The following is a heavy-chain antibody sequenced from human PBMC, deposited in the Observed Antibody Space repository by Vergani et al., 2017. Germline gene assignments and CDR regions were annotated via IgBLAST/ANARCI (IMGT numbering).Heavy chain of an antibody. CDR2: IRSDESRR. V-gene: IGHV3-30*02. D-gene: IGHD4-17*01. CDR3: ARPSAPGDYDALDI. CDR1: GFTFNSYG. J-gene: IGHJ3*02. Sequence: VQLVESGGVVVQPGGSLRLSCAASGFTFNSYGMHWVRQAPGKGLEWVASIRSDESRRYYGDSMEGPFTISRDNSKNTLYLQMNSLRAEDTAVYHCARPSAPGDYDALDIWGQGTMVTVSS.